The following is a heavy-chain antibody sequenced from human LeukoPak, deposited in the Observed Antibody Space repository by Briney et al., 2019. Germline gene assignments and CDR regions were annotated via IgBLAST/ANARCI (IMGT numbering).Heavy chain of an antibody. D-gene: IGHD3-3*01. V-gene: IGHV3-48*01. CDR2: ISSDSSTI. CDR3: ARGITIFGVTKGDNWFDP. CDR1: GFTFSSYS. J-gene: IGHJ5*02. Sequence: GGSLRLSCAASGFTFSSYSMNWVRQAPGKGLEWVSYISSDSSTIYYADSVKGRFTISRDNAKNSLYLQMNSLRAEDTAVYYCARGITIFGVTKGDNWFDPWGQGTLVTVSS.